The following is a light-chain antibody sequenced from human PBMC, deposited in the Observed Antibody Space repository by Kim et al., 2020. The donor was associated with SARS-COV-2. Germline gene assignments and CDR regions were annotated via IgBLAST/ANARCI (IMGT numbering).Light chain of an antibody. CDR2: RDS. J-gene: IGLJ6*01. V-gene: IGLV3-9*01. CDR3: QAWDSSTFV. Sequence: SYELTQPLSVSVSPGQTASITCSGNNIGNKNARWYQQKPGQSPVLVIYRDSNRPSGIPERFSGSNSGNTATLTISRAQARDEADYYGQAWDSSTFVFGSG. CDR1: NIGNKN.